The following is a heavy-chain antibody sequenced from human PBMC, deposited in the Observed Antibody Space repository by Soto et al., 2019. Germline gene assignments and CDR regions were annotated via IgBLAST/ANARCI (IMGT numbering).Heavy chain of an antibody. D-gene: IGHD1-20*01. CDR1: GISFGNYW. Sequence: QPGGSLRLSCEASGISFGNYWMSWVRQAPGKGLEWVADIKGDGSEKAYVDSVKGRFTISRDNAQNLLYLQMNSLRAEDTAVYFCARDPNGYKDYWGQGTLVTVSS. V-gene: IGHV3-7*01. CDR3: ARDPNGYKDY. J-gene: IGHJ4*02. CDR2: IKGDGSEK.